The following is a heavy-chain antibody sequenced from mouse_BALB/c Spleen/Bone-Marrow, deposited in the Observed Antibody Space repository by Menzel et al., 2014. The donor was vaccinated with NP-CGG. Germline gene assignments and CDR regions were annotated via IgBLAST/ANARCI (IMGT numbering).Heavy chain of an antibody. Sequence: DVKLQESGPSLVKPSQTLSLTCSVTGDSITSSYWNWIRKFPGNKLEYMGYISCSGNAYYNPSLKSRISLTRDTSKNQYYLQLNSVTTEDTATYFCARGNGYHFDYWGQGTTLTVSS. CDR2: ISCSGNA. V-gene: IGHV3-8*02. CDR3: ARGNGYHFDY. D-gene: IGHD1-2*01. CDR1: GDSITSSY. J-gene: IGHJ2*01.